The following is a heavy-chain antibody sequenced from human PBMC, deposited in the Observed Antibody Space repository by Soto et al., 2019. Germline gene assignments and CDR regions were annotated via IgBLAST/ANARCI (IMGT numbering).Heavy chain of an antibody. V-gene: IGHV3-15*01. Sequence: PGGSLRLSCAASGFTFSNAWMSWVRQAPGKGLEWVGRIKSKTDGGTTDYAAPVKGRFTISRDDSKNTLYLQMNSLKTEDTAVYYCTTAVPVFVVVVAVRTIDYWGQGTLVTVSS. J-gene: IGHJ4*02. CDR3: TTAVPVFVVVVAVRTIDY. CDR2: IKSKTDGGTT. D-gene: IGHD2-15*01. CDR1: GFTFSNAW.